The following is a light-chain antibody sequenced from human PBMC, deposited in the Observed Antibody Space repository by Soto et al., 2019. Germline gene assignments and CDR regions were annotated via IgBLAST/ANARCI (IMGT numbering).Light chain of an antibody. CDR3: QQSYRSPYT. V-gene: IGKV1-39*01. CDR1: QSINIY. J-gene: IGKJ2*01. Sequence: DIQLTQSPSSLSASVRDRVAVTCRTSQSINIYLNWYQQKPGKAPTLLIYGASSLQSGVPSRFSGGGSRTDFTLTISSLQTEDFATYYCQQSYRSPYTFGQGTKLEI. CDR2: GAS.